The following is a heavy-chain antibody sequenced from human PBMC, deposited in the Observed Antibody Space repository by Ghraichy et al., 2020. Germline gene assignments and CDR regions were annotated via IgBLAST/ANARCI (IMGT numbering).Heavy chain of an antibody. J-gene: IGHJ4*02. CDR3: ARDLGGGWYFDY. V-gene: IGHV3-7*01. CDR1: GFIFSGSW. D-gene: IGHD6-19*01. CDR2: IKKDGSEK. Sequence: GGSLRLSCAASGFIFSGSWMSWVRQAPGKGLEWVANIKKDGSEKYYVESVKGRFTISRDNAKNSLSLQMNSLRAEDTAVYYCARDLGGGWYFDYWGQGTLVTVSP.